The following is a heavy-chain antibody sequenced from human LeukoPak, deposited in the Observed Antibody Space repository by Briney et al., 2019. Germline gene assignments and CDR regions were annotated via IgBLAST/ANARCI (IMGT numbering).Heavy chain of an antibody. J-gene: IGHJ5*02. V-gene: IGHV1-69*13. CDR1: GGTFSSYA. CDR2: IIPIFGTA. Sequence: GASVKVSCKASGGTFSSYAISWVRQAPGQGLEWMGGIIPIFGTANYAQKFQGRVTITADESTSTAYMELSSLRSEDTAVYYCARDPIPDYSSGWFDPWGQGTLVTVSS. CDR3: ARDPIPDYSSGWFDP. D-gene: IGHD6-19*01.